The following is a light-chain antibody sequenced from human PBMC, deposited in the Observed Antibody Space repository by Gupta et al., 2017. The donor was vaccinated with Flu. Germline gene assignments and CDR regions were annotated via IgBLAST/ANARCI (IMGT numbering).Light chain of an antibody. CDR3: QQYNSYKVS. CDR2: KAS. V-gene: IGKV1-5*03. Sequence: DIQMTQSPPTLSASVGDRVTITCRASQSISSWLAWYQQKPGKAPKLLIYKASSLESGVPSRFSGSGSETEFTLTISSLQPDDFATYYCQQYNSYKVSFGQGTKLEIK. J-gene: IGKJ2*03. CDR1: QSISSW.